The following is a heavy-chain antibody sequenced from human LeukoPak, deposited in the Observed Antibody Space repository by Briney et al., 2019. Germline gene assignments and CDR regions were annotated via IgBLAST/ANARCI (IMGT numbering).Heavy chain of an antibody. Sequence: PGGSLRLSCAASGFTFSSYSMNWVRQAPGKGLEWVSSISSSSSYIYYADSVKGRLTISRDNAKNSLYLQMNSLRAEDTAVYYCARGISGYYDSSGYEAWFDPWGQGTLVTVSS. J-gene: IGHJ5*02. CDR3: ARGISGYYDSSGYEAWFDP. CDR2: ISSSSSYI. V-gene: IGHV3-21*01. CDR1: GFTFSSYS. D-gene: IGHD3-22*01.